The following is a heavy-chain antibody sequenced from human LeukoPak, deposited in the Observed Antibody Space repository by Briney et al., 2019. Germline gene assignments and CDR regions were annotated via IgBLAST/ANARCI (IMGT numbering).Heavy chain of an antibody. CDR3: ARVLYSSSSDSYYYYMDV. D-gene: IGHD6-6*01. J-gene: IGHJ6*03. CDR1: GGSISSYY. CDR2: IYTSGSA. Sequence: PSETLSLTCNVSGGSISSYYWSWIRQPAGKGLEWVGRIYTSGSANYNPSLKSRVTMSVDTSKNQFSLKLSSVTAADTAVYYCARVLYSSSSDSYYYYMDVWGKGTTVTVSS. V-gene: IGHV4-4*07.